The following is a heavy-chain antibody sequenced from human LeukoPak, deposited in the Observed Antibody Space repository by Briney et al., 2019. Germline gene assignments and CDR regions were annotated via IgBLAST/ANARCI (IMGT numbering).Heavy chain of an antibody. V-gene: IGHV3-15*01. CDR2: IKSKPDGGTT. CDR3: TTGDYGDFGFYDY. D-gene: IGHD4-17*01. Sequence: GGSLRLSCAVSGFTFSNACMSWVRQAPGKGLEWVGWIKSKPDGGTTDYAAHVKGRFTISSDDSKNTLYLQMNSLKTEDPAVYYCTTGDYGDFGFYDYWGQGTL. CDR1: GFTFSNAC. J-gene: IGHJ4*02.